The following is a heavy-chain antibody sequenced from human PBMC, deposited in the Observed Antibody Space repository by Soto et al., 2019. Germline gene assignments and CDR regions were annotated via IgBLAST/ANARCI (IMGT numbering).Heavy chain of an antibody. D-gene: IGHD4-17*01. CDR3: ARDYGDYFDDAFDI. CDR2: IIPIFGTA. V-gene: IGHV1-69*13. J-gene: IGHJ3*02. CDR1: GGTFSSYA. Sequence: SVKVSCKASGGTFSSYAISWVRQAPGQGLEWMGGIIPIFGTANYAQKSQGRVTITADESTSTAYMELSSLRSEDTAVYYCARDYGDYFDDAFDIWGQGTMVTVSS.